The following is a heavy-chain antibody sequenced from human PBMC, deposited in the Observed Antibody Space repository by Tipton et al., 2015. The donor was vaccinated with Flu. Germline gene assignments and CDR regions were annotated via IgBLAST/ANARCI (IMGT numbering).Heavy chain of an antibody. D-gene: IGHD6-19*01. CDR2: VYYTGTT. CDR1: GGSISSYH. J-gene: IGHJ4*02. CDR3: ARDDSARPRLVVY. Sequence: TLSLTCGVSGGSISSYHWTWVRQRPGKGLEWIGHVYYTGTTSYNPSLNSRVTISMDTSRTHFSLRLTSVTAADAAVYYCARDDSARPRLVVYWGQGSLVVVSS. V-gene: IGHV4-59*01.